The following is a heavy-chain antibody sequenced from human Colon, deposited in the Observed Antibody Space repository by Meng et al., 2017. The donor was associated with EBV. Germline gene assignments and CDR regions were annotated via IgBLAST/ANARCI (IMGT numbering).Heavy chain of an antibody. CDR2: VYHTGST. CDR1: GGSIRSSHW. J-gene: IGHJ4*02. D-gene: IGHD2-21*01. Sequence: VQVQEGGRGLGKHSGTLSLTCAVSGGSIRSSHWWTWVRQPPGKGLEWIGEVYHTGSTKYNPSLKSRLTISVDKSKNQFSLNLTSVTAADTAVYYCARVWQSLTAFFDSWGQGTLVTVSS. CDR3: ARVWQSLTAFFDS. V-gene: IGHV4-4*02.